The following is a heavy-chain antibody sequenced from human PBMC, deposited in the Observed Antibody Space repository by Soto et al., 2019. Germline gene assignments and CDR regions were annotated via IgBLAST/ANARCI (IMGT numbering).Heavy chain of an antibody. CDR1: GGSIYDDY. V-gene: IGHV4-59*01. Sequence: PSETLSLTCTVSGGSIYDDYWSWIRQTPGKQLEWIGYIHYSGNTNYNPSLKSRVTISLDTSKNQLSLKLNSVTAADTAVYYCASSYGGLFDYWGQGTLVTVS. D-gene: IGHD4-17*01. CDR2: IHYSGNT. CDR3: ASSYGGLFDY. J-gene: IGHJ4*02.